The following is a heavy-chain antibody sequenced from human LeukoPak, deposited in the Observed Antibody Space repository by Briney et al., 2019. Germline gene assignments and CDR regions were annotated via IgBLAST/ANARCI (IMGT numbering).Heavy chain of an antibody. CDR1: GGSFSSSTYY. J-gene: IGHJ5*02. CDR2: IHYSGST. V-gene: IGHV4-39*01. D-gene: IGHD2-2*01. Sequence: SETLSLTCTVSGGSFSSSTYYWGWVRQPPGKGLEWIGSIHYSGSTYYNPSLKSRVTISVDTSKNQFSLKLSSVTAADTAVYYCARPTRIYCSSTSCPGGFDPWGQGTLVTVSS. CDR3: ARPTRIYCSSTSCPGGFDP.